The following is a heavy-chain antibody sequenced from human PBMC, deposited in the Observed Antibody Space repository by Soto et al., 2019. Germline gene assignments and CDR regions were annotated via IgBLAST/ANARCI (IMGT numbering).Heavy chain of an antibody. CDR3: ARALQYQNWLDP. Sequence: QVQLVESRGGVVQPGRSLRLSCAAAGFTVSNYGMHWVRQAPGKGLEWVAVIWSGGSNKYYADSVKGRFTISRDNSKNTLYLQMNSLRAEDTAVYYCARALQYQNWLDPWGQGTLVTVSS. CDR2: IWSGGSNK. D-gene: IGHD4-4*01. J-gene: IGHJ5*02. V-gene: IGHV3-33*01. CDR1: GFTVSNYG.